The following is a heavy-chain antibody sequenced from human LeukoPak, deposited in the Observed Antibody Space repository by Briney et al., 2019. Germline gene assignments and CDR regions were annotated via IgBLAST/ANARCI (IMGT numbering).Heavy chain of an antibody. CDR1: GGSISSGSYD. J-gene: IGHJ6*02. CDR2: IYARGST. D-gene: IGHD3-3*01. CDR3: ARDSYDFWSGSYYYYGMDV. Sequence: SQTLSLTCTLSGGSISSGSYDGSWIRQPAGKGLSRIGRIYARGSTNHTPSLKSRVTISVDTSKNQFSLKLSSVTAADTAVYYCARDSYDFWSGSYYYYGMDVWGQGTTVTVSS. V-gene: IGHV4-61*02.